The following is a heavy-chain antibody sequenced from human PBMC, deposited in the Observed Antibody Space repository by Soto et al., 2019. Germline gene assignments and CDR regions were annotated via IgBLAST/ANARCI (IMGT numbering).Heavy chain of an antibody. CDR1: GFTFSSYW. CDR2: VNGDGSST. CDR3: ARGGPYSSSEVDY. V-gene: IGHV3-74*01. D-gene: IGHD6-6*01. J-gene: IGHJ4*02. Sequence: EVQLVESGGGLVQPGGSLRLSCAASGFTFSSYWMHWVRQAPGKGLVWVSRVNGDGSSTSYADSVKGRFTISRDNAKNTLYLQMNSLRVEDTAVYYCARGGPYSSSEVDYWGQGTPVTVSS.